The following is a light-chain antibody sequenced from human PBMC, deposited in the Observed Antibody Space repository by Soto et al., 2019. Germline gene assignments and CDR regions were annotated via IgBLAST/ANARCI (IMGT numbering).Light chain of an antibody. CDR2: DVS. CDR1: SSDVGGYNY. Sequence: QSVVTPPASVSGAPGQSIPISCTGNSSDVGGYNYVSWYQQHPGKAPKLMIYDVSNRPSGVSNRFSGSKSGNTASLTISGLQAEDEADYYCSSYTSSSTYVFGTGTKVTVL. CDR3: SSYTSSSTYV. J-gene: IGLJ1*01. V-gene: IGLV2-14*01.